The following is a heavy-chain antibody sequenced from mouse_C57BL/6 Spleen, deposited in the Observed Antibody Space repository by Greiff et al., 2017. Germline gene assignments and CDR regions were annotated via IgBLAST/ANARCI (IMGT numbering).Heavy chain of an antibody. J-gene: IGHJ1*03. V-gene: IGHV1-18*01. CDR1: GYTFTDYN. Sequence: EVKLQESGPELVKPGASVKIPCKASGYTFTDYNMDWVKQSHGKSLEWIGDINPNNGGTIYNQKFKGKATLTVDKSSSTAYMELRSLTSEDTAVYYCARGEGNYDGSSYDWYFDVWGTGTTVTVSA. CDR3: ARGEGNYDGSSYDWYFDV. CDR2: INPNNGGT. D-gene: IGHD1-1*01.